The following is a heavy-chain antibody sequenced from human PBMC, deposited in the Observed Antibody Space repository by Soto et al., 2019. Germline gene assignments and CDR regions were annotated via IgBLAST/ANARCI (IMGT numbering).Heavy chain of an antibody. CDR2: ISAAGDP. Sequence: EVQLVESGGGLVQPGGSLRLSCEASGFTFRNYDMPWVRQGTGKGLEWVSGISAAGDPDYADSVEGRFTISRENAQNSFFLQMDSRRVGDTAVYYCARTDRDFYGLDVWGQGTTVIVSS. CDR1: GFTFRNYD. J-gene: IGHJ6*02. V-gene: IGHV3-13*05. CDR3: ARTDRDFYGLDV.